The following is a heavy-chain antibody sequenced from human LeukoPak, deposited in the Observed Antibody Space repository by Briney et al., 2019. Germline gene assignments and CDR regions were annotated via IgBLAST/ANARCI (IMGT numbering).Heavy chain of an antibody. V-gene: IGHV6-1*01. D-gene: IGHD3-10*01. Sequence: SQTLSLTGDISGDSGSSNSAAWNWLRQSPSRVLEWLGRTYYRSKWYNDYAVSVKSRMTINADTSKNQFSLQLNSVTPEDTAVYYCAKGRWALFDCWGQGTLVTVSS. CDR1: GDSGSSNSAA. CDR3: AKGRWALFDC. CDR2: TYYRSKWYN. J-gene: IGHJ4*02.